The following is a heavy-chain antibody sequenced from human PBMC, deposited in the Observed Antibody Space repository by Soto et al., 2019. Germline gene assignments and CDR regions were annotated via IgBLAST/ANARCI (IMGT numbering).Heavy chain of an antibody. CDR1: GGSISSFY. CDR2: ISYTGGT. V-gene: IGHV4-59*01. J-gene: IGHJ4*02. CDR3: ARDGSGSYSSPFDY. Sequence: SETLSLTCTVSGGSISSFYWSWIRQPPGKGLEYIGYISYTGGTNYNPSLKSRVTISVDTSKNQFSLKLSSVTAADTAVYYCARDGSGSYSSPFDYWGQGTLVNVS. D-gene: IGHD3-10*01.